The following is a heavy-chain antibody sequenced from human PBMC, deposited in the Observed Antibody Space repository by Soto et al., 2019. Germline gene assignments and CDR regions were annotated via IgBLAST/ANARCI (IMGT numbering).Heavy chain of an antibody. Sequence: SETLSLTCTVSGGSISSYYWSWIRQPPGKGLEWIGYIYYSGSTNYNPSLKSRVTISVDTSKNQFSLRLSSVTAADTAVYYCASTTVGGYGMDVWGQGTTVTVS. J-gene: IGHJ6*02. CDR2: IYYSGST. D-gene: IGHD4-4*01. CDR1: GGSISSYY. CDR3: ASTTVGGYGMDV. V-gene: IGHV4-59*01.